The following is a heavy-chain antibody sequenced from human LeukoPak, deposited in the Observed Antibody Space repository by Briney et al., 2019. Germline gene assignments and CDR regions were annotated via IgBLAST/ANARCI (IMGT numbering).Heavy chain of an antibody. D-gene: IGHD2-2*01. CDR3: ARHFARGSMTSPAGY. V-gene: IGHV5-51*01. CDR2: IYPGDSDT. CDR1: GYSFTSYW. Sequence: GESLKISCKGSGYSFTSYWIGWVRQMPGKGLEWMGIIYPGDSDTRYSPSFQGQVTISADKSISTAYLHWSSLKASDTAMYYCARHFARGSMTSPAGYCGQGTLVTVSS. J-gene: IGHJ4*02.